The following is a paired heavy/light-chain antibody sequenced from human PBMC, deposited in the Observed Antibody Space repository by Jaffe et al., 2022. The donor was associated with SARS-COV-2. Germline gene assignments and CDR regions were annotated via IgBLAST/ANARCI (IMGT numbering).Heavy chain of an antibody. D-gene: IGHD1-1*01. Sequence: EVQLVESGGGLVQPGGSLRLSCVASGFTFTSYWLNWVRQAPGKGLEWVAIMNVDGSEIYYADSVKGRFTISRDNTKNSLDLQMNSLRVEDTAVYYCARDGHNWNDIDSWGQGTLVTVSS. CDR2: MNVDGSEI. J-gene: IGHJ4*02. CDR1: GFTFTSYW. V-gene: IGHV3-7*01. CDR3: ARDGHNWNDIDS.
Light chain of an antibody. Sequence: QSALTQPASVSGSPGQSITISCTGTSGDVGANNFVSWYQQHPGKVPKLMVYDVSNRPSGISYRFSGSKSGNTASLTISGLQTEDEADYYCSSFTSSKTYVFGTGTKVTVL. CDR1: SGDVGANNF. CDR3: SSFTSSKTYV. J-gene: IGLJ1*01. CDR2: DVS. V-gene: IGLV2-14*03.